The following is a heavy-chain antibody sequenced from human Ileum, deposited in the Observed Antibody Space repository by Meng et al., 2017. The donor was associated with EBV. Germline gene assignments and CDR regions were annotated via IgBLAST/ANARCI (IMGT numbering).Heavy chain of an antibody. CDR3: VARVGGSYSGFDL. CDR2: IFHVGTG. CDR1: VATTRSAGW. D-gene: IGHD1-26*01. Sequence: QWHMPESRQLLGRPSGSLCLPVASAVATTRSAGWGGWDGKPRRKGPEWIGEIFHVGTGNYNPSLKSRVTISMDTSKNQISLGLTSVTAADTAVYYCVARVGGSYSGFDLWGQGTLVTVSS. V-gene: IGHV4-4*02. J-gene: IGHJ4*02.